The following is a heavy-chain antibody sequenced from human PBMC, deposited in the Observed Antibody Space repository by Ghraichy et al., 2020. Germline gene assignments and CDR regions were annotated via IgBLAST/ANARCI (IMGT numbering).Heavy chain of an antibody. CDR2: ISAYNGNT. CDR3: AREHLRYGGYSYQLDY. Sequence: ASVKVSCKASGYTFTSYGISWVRQAPGQGLEWMGWISAYNGNTNYAQKLQGRVTMTTDTSTSTAYMELRSLRSDDTAVYYCAREHLRYGGYSYQLDYWGQGTLVTVSS. V-gene: IGHV1-18*04. CDR1: GYTFTSYG. D-gene: IGHD5-18*01. J-gene: IGHJ4*02.